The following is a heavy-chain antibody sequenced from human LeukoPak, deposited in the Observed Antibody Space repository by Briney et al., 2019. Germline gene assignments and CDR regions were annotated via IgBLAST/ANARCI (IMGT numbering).Heavy chain of an antibody. CDR1: GFSFSNFG. V-gene: IGHV3-30*18. CDR3: AKKNSFGSGAGDPLDV. Sequence: PGRSLGLSCAASGFSFSNFGIHWVRHAPGKELEWVAVISHDGSLKSSLDSVKGRFTMSRDNSKNTLYLQMDSLRLEDTAVYYCAKKNSFGSGAGDPLDVWGHGTLVTVSS. D-gene: IGHD3-10*01. CDR2: ISHDGSLK. J-gene: IGHJ3*01.